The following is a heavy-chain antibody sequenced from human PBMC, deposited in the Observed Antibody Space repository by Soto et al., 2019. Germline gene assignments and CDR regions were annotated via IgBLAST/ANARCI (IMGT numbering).Heavy chain of an antibody. V-gene: IGHV1-18*01. CDR1: GYTFTSYG. CDR2: ISAYNGNT. D-gene: IGHD2-2*01. Sequence: QVQLVQSGAEVKKPGASVKVSCKASGYTFTSYGISWVRQAPGQGLEWMGWISAYNGNTNYAQKLQGRVTMTTDTSTSTAYMELRSLRSDDTDVYYCARDRESYCSSTSCYVFDYWGQGTLVTVSS. J-gene: IGHJ4*02. CDR3: ARDRESYCSSTSCYVFDY.